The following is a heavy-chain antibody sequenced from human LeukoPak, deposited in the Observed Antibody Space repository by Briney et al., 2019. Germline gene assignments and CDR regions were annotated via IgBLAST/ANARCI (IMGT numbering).Heavy chain of an antibody. D-gene: IGHD5-12*01. V-gene: IGHV4-61*02. Sequence: PSETLSLTCTVSGGSINSGSYYWSWIRQPAGKGLEWIGRIYTSGSTNYNPSLKSRVTISVDTSKNQFSLKLSSVTAADTAVYYCARHRLGANDYVDYWGQGTLVTVSS. CDR2: IYTSGST. CDR1: GGSINSGSYY. J-gene: IGHJ4*02. CDR3: ARHRLGANDYVDY.